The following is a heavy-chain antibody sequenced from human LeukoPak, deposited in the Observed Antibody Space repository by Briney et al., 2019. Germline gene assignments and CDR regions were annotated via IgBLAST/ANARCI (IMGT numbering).Heavy chain of an antibody. V-gene: IGHV3-53*01. CDR1: VFTVITND. CDR2: LYSDGNT. J-gene: IGHJ4*02. D-gene: IGHD1-14*01. Sequence: GGSLRLSCAFSVFTVITNDMTWVRQAPGKGLEWVSVLYSDGNTKYADSVQGRFTISRDNSKNTLYLEMNSLSPDDTAVYYCARGVEPLAANTLAYWGQGTLVTVSS. CDR3: ARGVEPLAANTLAY.